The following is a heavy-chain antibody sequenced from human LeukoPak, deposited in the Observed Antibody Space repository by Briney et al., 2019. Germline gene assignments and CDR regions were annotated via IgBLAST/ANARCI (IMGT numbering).Heavy chain of an antibody. V-gene: IGHV3-20*02. Sequence: GGSLRLSFAASGFTFDDYGMSWVRQAPGKGLEWVSGINWNGGSTGYADPVKGRFTISRDNAKNSLYLQMNSLRAEDTALYHCARAWIQLWFNWFDPWGQGTLVTVSS. D-gene: IGHD5-18*01. CDR2: INWNGGST. J-gene: IGHJ5*02. CDR1: GFTFDDYG. CDR3: ARAWIQLWFNWFDP.